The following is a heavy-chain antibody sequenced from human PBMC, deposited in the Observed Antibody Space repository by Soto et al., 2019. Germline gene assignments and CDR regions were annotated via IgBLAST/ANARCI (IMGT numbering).Heavy chain of an antibody. V-gene: IGHV3-48*02. D-gene: IGHD1-26*01. J-gene: IGHJ4*02. CDR2: ISSSSSTI. CDR1: GFTFSSYS. Sequence: PGWSLGLSCAASGFTFSSYSMNWVRQAPGKGLEWGSYISSSSSTIYYADSVKGRFTISRDNAKNSLYLQMNRLRDEDTDVYYCSRVGGSTNFDYWCQGTMVSVS. CDR3: SRVGGSTNFDY.